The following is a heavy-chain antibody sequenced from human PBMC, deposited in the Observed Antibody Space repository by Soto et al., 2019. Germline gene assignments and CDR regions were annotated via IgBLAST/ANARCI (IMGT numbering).Heavy chain of an antibody. CDR2: IYYSGST. CDR1: GGSINSGDHY. Sequence: SETLSLTCTVSGGSINSGDHYWTWIRQTPGKGLEWIGHIYYSGSTYYNPSLKSRLLISLDTSKNQFSLNLTSVTAADTAVYYCARDARGRIAAAGPFWFDPWGQGTLVTVSS. D-gene: IGHD6-13*01. J-gene: IGHJ5*02. CDR3: ARDARGRIAAAGPFWFDP. V-gene: IGHV4-30-4*02.